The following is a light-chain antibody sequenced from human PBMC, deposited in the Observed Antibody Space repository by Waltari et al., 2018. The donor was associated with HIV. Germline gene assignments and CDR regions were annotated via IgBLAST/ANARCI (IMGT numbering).Light chain of an antibody. Sequence: EIVLTQSPGTLSLSPGERATLSCRASQSLSSSYLAWYQQQPGQAPRLLIYGASSRATGIPDRFSGSGSGTDFTLTISRLEPEDFAVYYCQQYGSSPLTFGGGTKVEIK. CDR2: GAS. CDR1: QSLSSSY. J-gene: IGKJ4*01. CDR3: QQYGSSPLT. V-gene: IGKV3-20*01.